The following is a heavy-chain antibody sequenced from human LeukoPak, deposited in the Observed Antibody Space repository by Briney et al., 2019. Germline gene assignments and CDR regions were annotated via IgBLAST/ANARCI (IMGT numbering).Heavy chain of an antibody. J-gene: IGHJ4*02. CDR2: ISSSSSYI. CDR3: ARDAGASLLVRGHFDY. Sequence: GGSLRLSCAASGFTFSSYSMSWVRQAPGKGLEWVSSISSSSSYIYYADSVKGRFTISRDNAQNSLFLQMDGLRDDDTAVYFCARDAGASLLVRGHFDYWGQGTLVTVSS. D-gene: IGHD6-6*01. CDR1: GFTFSSYS. V-gene: IGHV3-21*01.